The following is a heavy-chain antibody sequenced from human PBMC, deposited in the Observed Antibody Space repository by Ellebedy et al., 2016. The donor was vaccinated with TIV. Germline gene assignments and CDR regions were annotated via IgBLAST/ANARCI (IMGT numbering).Heavy chain of an antibody. Sequence: PGGSLRLSCAASGFTFSSYSMNWVRQAPGKGLEWVSSISSSSSYIYYADSVKGRFTISRDNAKNSLYLQMNSLRAEDMALYYCAKATETYSSGWYLSMDVWGQGTTVTVSS. J-gene: IGHJ6*02. CDR1: GFTFSSYS. V-gene: IGHV3-21*04. CDR2: ISSSSSYI. CDR3: AKATETYSSGWYLSMDV. D-gene: IGHD6-19*01.